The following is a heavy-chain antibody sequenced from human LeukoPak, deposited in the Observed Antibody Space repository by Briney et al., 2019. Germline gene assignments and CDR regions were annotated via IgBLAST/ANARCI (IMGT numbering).Heavy chain of an antibody. CDR3: ARGQDSSGYYYVIDY. V-gene: IGHV3-7*01. J-gene: IGHJ4*02. Sequence: GGSLRLSCAASGFTFSSYWMSWVRQAPGEGLEWVANIKQDGSEKYYVDSVKGRFTISRDNAKNSLYLQMNSLRAEDTAVYYCARGQDSSGYYYVIDYWGQGTLVTVSS. CDR1: GFTFSSYW. D-gene: IGHD3-22*01. CDR2: IKQDGSEK.